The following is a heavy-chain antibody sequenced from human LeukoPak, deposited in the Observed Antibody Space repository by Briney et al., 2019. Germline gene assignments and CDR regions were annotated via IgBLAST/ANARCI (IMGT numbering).Heavy chain of an antibody. J-gene: IGHJ6*03. CDR2: ISATGSST. CDR3: ARDGATFSGYDWYYYMDV. D-gene: IGHD5-12*01. Sequence: GGSLRLSCAASEFTFSDYYMSWIRQAPGKGLEWVPFISATGSSTYYADSVKGRFTISRDNAKNSLYLRVNSLRAEDTAVYYCARDGATFSGYDWYYYMDVWGKGTTVTVSS. CDR1: EFTFSDYY. V-gene: IGHV3-11*04.